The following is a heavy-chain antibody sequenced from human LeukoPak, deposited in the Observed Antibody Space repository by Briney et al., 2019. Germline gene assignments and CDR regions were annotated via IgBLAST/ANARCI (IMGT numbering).Heavy chain of an antibody. Sequence: SVKVSCKASGFTFTSSAMQWVRQARGQRLEWIGGIVVGSGNTNYAQKFQERVTITRDISTSTRYMELSSLRSEETAVYYCAAGPYGVAIYWGQGTLVTVSS. V-gene: IGHV1-58*02. CDR1: GFTFTSSA. D-gene: IGHD3-3*01. J-gene: IGHJ4*02. CDR3: AAGPYGVAIY. CDR2: IVVGSGNT.